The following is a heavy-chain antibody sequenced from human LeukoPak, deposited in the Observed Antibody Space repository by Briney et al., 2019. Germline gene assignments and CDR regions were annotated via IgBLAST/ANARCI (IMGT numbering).Heavy chain of an antibody. Sequence: GGSPRLSCAASGFTFSSYNMNWVRQAPGKGLEWVSSISSRTTFIYYAGSVRGRFTISRDNAKNSLYLQMNGLRAEDTAVYYCARDQGYSYDWDAFDIWGQGTMVTVSS. D-gene: IGHD5-18*01. CDR1: GFTFSSYN. CDR3: ARDQGYSYDWDAFDI. CDR2: ISSRTTFI. V-gene: IGHV3-21*01. J-gene: IGHJ3*02.